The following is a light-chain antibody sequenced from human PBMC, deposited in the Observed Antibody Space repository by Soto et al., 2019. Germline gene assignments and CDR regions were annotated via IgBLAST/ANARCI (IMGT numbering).Light chain of an antibody. V-gene: IGLV1-44*01. CDR2: SNN. CDR3: AAWDDSLNGWV. J-gene: IGLJ3*02. CDR1: SSNIGSKT. Sequence: QSVLTQPPSASGTPGQRVTISCSGSSSNIGSKTVNWYRQLPGTAPKLLIYSNNQRPSGVPDRFSGSKSGTSASLAISGLQSEDEADYYCAAWDDSLNGWVFGGGTKLTVL.